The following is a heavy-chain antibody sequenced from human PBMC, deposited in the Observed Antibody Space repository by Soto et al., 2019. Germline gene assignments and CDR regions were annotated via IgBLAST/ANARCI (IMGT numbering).Heavy chain of an antibody. Sequence: EVQLLDSGGGSVQPGGSLRLSCAASGFTFSSYVMRWVRQAPGKGLQWVSSISGSGGSTYYADSVKGRFTIARDNSKNTLYLQRNSLRAEDTAVYFCARGYCSGDTCYHIDYWGQGTLVTVSS. J-gene: IGHJ4*02. CDR2: ISGSGGST. CDR1: GFTFSSYV. CDR3: ARGYCSGDTCYHIDY. D-gene: IGHD2-15*01. V-gene: IGHV3-23*01.